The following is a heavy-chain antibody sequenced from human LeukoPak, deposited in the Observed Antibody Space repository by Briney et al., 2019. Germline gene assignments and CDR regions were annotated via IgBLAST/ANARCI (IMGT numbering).Heavy chain of an antibody. CDR3: AKDRTPNGGSYDY. Sequence: GGSLRLSCAASGFTFSTNAMSWVRQAPGRGLEWVSAISATGGKTYYADSVKGRFTISRDNSKNTLYLQMSSLRAEDTAVYYCAKDRTPNGGSYDYWGQGTLVTVSS. J-gene: IGHJ4*02. D-gene: IGHD1-26*01. V-gene: IGHV3-23*01. CDR1: GFTFSTNA. CDR2: ISATGGKT.